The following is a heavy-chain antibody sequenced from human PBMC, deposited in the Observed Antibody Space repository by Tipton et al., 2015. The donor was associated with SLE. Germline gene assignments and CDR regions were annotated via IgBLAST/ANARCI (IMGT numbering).Heavy chain of an antibody. CDR2: VSTLGST. V-gene: IGHV4-61*02. CDR1: GGSISSGNYF. Sequence: LRLSCTVSGGSISSGNYFWSWIRQPAGKGLEWIGRVSTLGSTNYNPSLKSRVSISVDPSKNQFSLRLNSVTAADTAVYYCARHADYFEWPHEWYFDLWGRGSLVTVSS. J-gene: IGHJ2*01. D-gene: IGHD3-9*01. CDR3: ARHADYFEWPHEWYFDL.